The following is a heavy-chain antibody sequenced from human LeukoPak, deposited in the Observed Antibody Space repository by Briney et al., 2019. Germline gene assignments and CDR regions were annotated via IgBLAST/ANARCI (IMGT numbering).Heavy chain of an antibody. CDR1: GGSISSYY. CDR3: ASGYSSSWFDY. V-gene: IGHV4-59*01. Sequence: PSETLSLTCTVSGGSISSYYWSWVRQPPGKGLEWIGYIYYSGSTNYNPSLKSRVTISVDTSKNRFSLKLSSVTAADTAVYYCASGYSSSWFDYWGQGTLVTVSS. J-gene: IGHJ4*02. CDR2: IYYSGST. D-gene: IGHD6-13*01.